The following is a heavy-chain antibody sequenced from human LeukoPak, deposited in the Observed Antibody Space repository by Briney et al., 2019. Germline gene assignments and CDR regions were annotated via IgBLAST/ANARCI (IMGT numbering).Heavy chain of an antibody. CDR1: GFTFSSYG. Sequence: PGGSLRLSCAASGFTFSSYGMHWVRQAPGKGLEWVAFIRYDGSNKYYADSVKGRFTISRDNSKNTLYLQMNSLRAEDTAVYYCAKRELGYYYYYGMDVWGQGTTVTVSS. V-gene: IGHV3-30*02. D-gene: IGHD1-26*01. CDR3: AKRELGYYYYYGMDV. CDR2: IRYDGSNK. J-gene: IGHJ6*02.